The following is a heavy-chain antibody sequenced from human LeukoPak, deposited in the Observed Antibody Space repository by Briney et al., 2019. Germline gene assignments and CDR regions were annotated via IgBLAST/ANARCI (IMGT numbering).Heavy chain of an antibody. CDR2: INPNSGGT. J-gene: IGHJ4*02. Sequence: ASVKVSCKPSGYTFTDYYMYSVRQAPGQGLWCMGWINPNSGGTNYAQKFQGRVTMTRDTSISTAYMELSRLRSDDTAVYYCARDGTSVMVDFDYWGQGTLVTVSS. D-gene: IGHD5-18*01. CDR3: ARDGTSVMVDFDY. CDR1: GYTFTDYY. V-gene: IGHV1-2*02.